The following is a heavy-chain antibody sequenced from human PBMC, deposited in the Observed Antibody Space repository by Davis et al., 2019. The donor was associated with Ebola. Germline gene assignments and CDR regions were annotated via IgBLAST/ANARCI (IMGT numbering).Heavy chain of an antibody. J-gene: IGHJ4*02. Sequence: PGGSLRLSCAASGFTFSSYAMHWVRQAPGKGLEWVAVISYDGSNKYYADSVKGRFTISRDNSKNTLYLQMNSLRAEDTAVYYCARESAVAGFHWGQGTLVTVSS. V-gene: IGHV3-30-3*01. D-gene: IGHD6-19*01. CDR1: GFTFSSYA. CDR2: ISYDGSNK. CDR3: ARESAVAGFH.